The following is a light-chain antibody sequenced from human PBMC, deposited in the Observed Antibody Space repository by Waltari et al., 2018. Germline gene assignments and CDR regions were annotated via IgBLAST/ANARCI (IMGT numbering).Light chain of an antibody. CDR1: QDISNY. CDR2: DAS. Sequence: XXMTQSPSSXSASVGDXVTITCQASQDISNYLNWYQQKPGKAPKLLIYDASNLETGGXSRFSGSXXGTDFTXXXXSLQPEDIAXXYCQXYXXLPPITXXQXTXLEIK. J-gene: IGKJ5*01. V-gene: IGKV1-33*01. CDR3: QXYXXLPPIT.